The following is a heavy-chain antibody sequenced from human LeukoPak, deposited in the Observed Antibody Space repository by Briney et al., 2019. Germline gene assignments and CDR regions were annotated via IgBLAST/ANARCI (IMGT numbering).Heavy chain of an antibody. J-gene: IGHJ4*02. D-gene: IGHD5-24*01. CDR3: AREGGDGYNVGFDY. V-gene: IGHV3-48*03. Sequence: GRSLRLSCAASGFTFSSYEMNWVRQAPGKGLEWVSYIYSSGSNIYYADSVKGRFTISRDNAKNSLYLQMNSLRAEDTAVYYCAREGGDGYNVGFDYWGQGTLVTVSS. CDR1: GFTFSSYE. CDR2: IYSSGSNI.